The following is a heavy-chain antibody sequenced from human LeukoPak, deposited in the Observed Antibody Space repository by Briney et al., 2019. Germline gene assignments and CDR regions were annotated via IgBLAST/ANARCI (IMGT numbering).Heavy chain of an antibody. CDR2: ISGSGDST. J-gene: IGHJ4*02. D-gene: IGHD6-19*01. CDR3: AILIAVAGPAAFY. CDR1: GFTFSSYA. Sequence: GGSLRLSCAASGFTFSSYAMSWVRQAPGKGLQWVSSISGSGDSTYYADSVKGRFTISRDNSNNTLYLQMNSLRAEDTAVYYCAILIAVAGPAAFYWGQGTLVTVSS. V-gene: IGHV3-23*01.